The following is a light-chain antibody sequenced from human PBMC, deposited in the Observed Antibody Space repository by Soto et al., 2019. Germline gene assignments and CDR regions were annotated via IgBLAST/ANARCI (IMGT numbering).Light chain of an antibody. J-gene: IGKJ2*01. CDR2: GAS. CDR3: QHYRSSPPMYT. Sequence: EIVLTQSPGTLYLSPGERVTLSCRASQSVASTYLAWYQQKPDQAPRLLIYGASSRATGIPDRFSGSGSATDFTLTISRLEPEDFAVYYCQHYRSSPPMYTFGQGTKLEIK. V-gene: IGKV3-20*01. CDR1: QSVASTY.